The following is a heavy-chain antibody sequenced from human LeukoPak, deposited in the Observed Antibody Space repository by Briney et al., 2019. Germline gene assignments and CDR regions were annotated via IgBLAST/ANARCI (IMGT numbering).Heavy chain of an antibody. V-gene: IGHV3-30*02. D-gene: IGHD3-10*01. CDR3: AKAVTMVQGVIIGSYCYYMDV. CDR1: GFTFSSYG. J-gene: IGHJ6*03. Sequence: GGSLRLSCAASGFTFSSYGMHWVRQAPGKGLEWVAFIRYDGSNKYYADSVKGRFTISRDNSKNTLYLQMNSLRAEDTAVYYCAKAVTMVQGVIIGSYCYYMDVWGKGTTVTVSS. CDR2: IRYDGSNK.